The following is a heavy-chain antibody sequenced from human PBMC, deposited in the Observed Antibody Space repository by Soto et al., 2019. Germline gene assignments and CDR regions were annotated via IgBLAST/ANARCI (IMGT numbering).Heavy chain of an antibody. Sequence: PGGSLRLSCAASGFTFSSYWMSWVRQAPGKGLEWVANIKQDGSEKYYVDSVKGRFTISRDNAKNSLYLQMNSLRAEDTAVYYCARVGGEYDFWSGYYSRYYYYGMDVWGQGTTVTVSS. V-gene: IGHV3-7*05. CDR3: ARVGGEYDFWSGYYSRYYYYGMDV. D-gene: IGHD3-3*01. J-gene: IGHJ6*02. CDR2: IKQDGSEK. CDR1: GFTFSSYW.